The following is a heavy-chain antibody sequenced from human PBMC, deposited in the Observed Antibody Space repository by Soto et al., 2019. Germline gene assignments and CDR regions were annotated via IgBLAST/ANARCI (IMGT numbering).Heavy chain of an antibody. CDR3: VRDHDYLTPSGTELDY. J-gene: IGHJ4*02. Sequence: SLRLYCASSGFTFSSYEMNWVRQAPRKGLEWVSYIDSSGGIMYYADSVKGRFTISRDNAKNSLYLQMDSLRAEDTAVYYCVRDHDYLTPSGTELDYWGQGTLVTVSS. V-gene: IGHV3-48*03. D-gene: IGHD5-12*01. CDR1: GFTFSSYE. CDR2: IDSSGGIM.